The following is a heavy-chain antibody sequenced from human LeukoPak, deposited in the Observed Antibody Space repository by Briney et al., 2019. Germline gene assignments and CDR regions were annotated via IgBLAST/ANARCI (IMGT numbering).Heavy chain of an antibody. CDR2: IKSDESST. J-gene: IGHJ4*02. V-gene: IGHV3-74*01. Sequence: PGGSLRLSCAASGFTFSSYWMHWVRQAPGKGLVWVSRIKSDESSTTYADSVKGRFTTSRDNAKNTLYLQMNSLRAEDTAVYYCARDAAAYYSGGSCYPRYWGQGTLVTVSS. D-gene: IGHD2-15*01. CDR1: GFTFSSYW. CDR3: ARDAAAYYSGGSCYPRY.